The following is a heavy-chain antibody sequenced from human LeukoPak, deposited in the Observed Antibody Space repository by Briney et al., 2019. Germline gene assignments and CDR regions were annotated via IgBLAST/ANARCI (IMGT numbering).Heavy chain of an antibody. Sequence: ASVKVSCKASGYTFTSYGINWVRQAPGQGLEWMGWIRAYNGDTNYAQELQGRVTMTTDTSTSTAYMELRSLRSDDTAVYYCARGPGGRSGYYPLEDYYYYYYMDVWGKGTTVTVSS. D-gene: IGHD3-22*01. CDR2: IRAYNGDT. CDR3: ARGPGGRSGYYPLEDYYYYYYMDV. V-gene: IGHV1-18*01. CDR1: GYTFTSYG. J-gene: IGHJ6*03.